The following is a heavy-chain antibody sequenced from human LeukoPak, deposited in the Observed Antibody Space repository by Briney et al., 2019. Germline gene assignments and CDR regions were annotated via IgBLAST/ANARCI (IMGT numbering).Heavy chain of an antibody. V-gene: IGHV3-66*02. Sequence: GGSLRLSCAASGINVSANYMTWIRQAPGKGLEWVSLIYGAGAAYYAESVRGRFIISRDNSKNTLFLQMNSLRAEDTAVYYCVSSTGQQLIPYDYRGQGTHVAVSS. CDR1: GINVSANY. D-gene: IGHD6-13*01. CDR2: IYGAGAA. CDR3: VSSTGQQLIPYDY. J-gene: IGHJ4*02.